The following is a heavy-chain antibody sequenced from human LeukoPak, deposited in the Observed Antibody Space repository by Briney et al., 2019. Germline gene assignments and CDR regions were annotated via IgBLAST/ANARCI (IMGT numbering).Heavy chain of an antibody. CDR1: GDSVSSNSAA. D-gene: IGHD5-18*01. V-gene: IGHV6-1*01. CDR2: TYYRSKWYN. J-gene: IGHJ4*02. CDR3: ARDRSFGYGSHFDY. Sequence: SQTLSLTCAISGDSVSSNSAAWNWIRQSPSRGLEWLGRTYYRSKWYNDYAISVRSRITINPDTSKNHFYLQLNSVTPEDTAVYYCARDRSFGYGSHFDYWGQGTLVTVSS.